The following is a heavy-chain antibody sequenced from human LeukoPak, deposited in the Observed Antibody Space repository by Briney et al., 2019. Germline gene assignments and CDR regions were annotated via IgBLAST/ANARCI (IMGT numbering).Heavy chain of an antibody. CDR2: IYYTGST. CDR3: ARGKGWFDP. Sequence: SETLSLTCTVSGGSIITTTYYWGWIRQPPGKGLEWIGSIYYTGSTYYNPSLKSRVTISVDTSKNQFSLKLSSVTAADTAVYYCARGKGWFDPWGQGTLVTVSS. V-gene: IGHV4-39*07. CDR1: GGSIITTTYY. J-gene: IGHJ5*02.